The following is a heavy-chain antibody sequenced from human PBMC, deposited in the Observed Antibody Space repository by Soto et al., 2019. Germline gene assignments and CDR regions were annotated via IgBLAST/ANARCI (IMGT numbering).Heavy chain of an antibody. D-gene: IGHD1-7*01. Sequence: EVQLVESGGGLVQPGGSLRLSCAASGFNFRNYWMSWVRQAPGKGLEWVANIKEDGSEQNSVDSVKGRFTISRDNAENSLYRQMNSLRVEDTAIYYCARDFNWNYISLDFWGPGTLVTVS. CDR1: GFNFRNYW. J-gene: IGHJ4*02. CDR3: ARDFNWNYISLDF. V-gene: IGHV3-7*03. CDR2: IKEDGSEQ.